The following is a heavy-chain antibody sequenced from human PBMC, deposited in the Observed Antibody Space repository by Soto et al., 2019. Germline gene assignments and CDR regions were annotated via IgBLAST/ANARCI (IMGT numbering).Heavy chain of an antibody. V-gene: IGHV3-23*01. J-gene: IGHJ5*02. CDR1: GFTFSSYA. CDR3: AKDVRGTYCGGNCYNWFDP. D-gene: IGHD2-21*02. Sequence: GGSLRLSCAASGFTFSSYAMSWVRQAPGKGLEWVSAISGSGGSTYYADSVRGRFTISSDNSKNTLYLQRNSLRAEDTAVYYCAKDVRGTYCGGNCYNWFDPLGQGTLVTVSS. CDR2: ISGSGGST.